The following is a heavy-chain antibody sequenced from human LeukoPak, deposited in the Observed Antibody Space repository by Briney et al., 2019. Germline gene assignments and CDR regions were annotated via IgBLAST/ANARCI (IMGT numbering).Heavy chain of an antibody. CDR2: INPNSGAT. D-gene: IGHD2-2*01. J-gene: IGHJ4*02. V-gene: IGHV1-2*02. CDR1: GYTFIDYY. CDR3: ARVKKLMPEFEF. Sequence: PSVQVSCKSSGYTFIDYYIHWVRQAPGQGLEWMGWINPNSGATKYTQKFQGRVSMTRDTSINTAYMDLTNLRSDDTAIFYCARVKKLMPEFEFWGQGTLVTVSS.